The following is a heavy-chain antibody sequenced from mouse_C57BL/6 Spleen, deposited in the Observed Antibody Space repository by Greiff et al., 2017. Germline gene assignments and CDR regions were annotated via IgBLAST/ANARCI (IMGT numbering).Heavy chain of an antibody. CDR1: GFTFSSYT. V-gene: IGHV5-9*01. Sequence: EVHLVESGGGLVKPGGSLKLSCAASGFTFSSYTMSWVRQTPEKRLEWVATISGGGGNTYYPDSVKGRFTISRDNAKNTLYLQMSSLRSEDTALYYCARHDWDWFAYWGQGTLVTVSA. D-gene: IGHD4-1*01. CDR3: ARHDWDWFAY. CDR2: ISGGGGNT. J-gene: IGHJ3*01.